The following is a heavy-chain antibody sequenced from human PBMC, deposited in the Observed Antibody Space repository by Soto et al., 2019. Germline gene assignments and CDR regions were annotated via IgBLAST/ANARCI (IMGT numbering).Heavy chain of an antibody. CDR1: GYTFTGYY. Sequence: GASVKGSCKASGYTFTGYYMHWVRQAPGQGLEWMGWINPNSGGTNYAQKFQGWVTMTRDTSISTAYMELSRLRSDDTAVYYCAREDSSGWYVYWGQGTLVTVSS. CDR3: AREDSSGWYVY. CDR2: INPNSGGT. D-gene: IGHD6-19*01. V-gene: IGHV1-2*04. J-gene: IGHJ4*02.